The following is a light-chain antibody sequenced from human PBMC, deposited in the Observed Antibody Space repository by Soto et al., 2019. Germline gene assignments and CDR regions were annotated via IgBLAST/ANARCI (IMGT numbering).Light chain of an antibody. CDR1: ESIRDY. Sequence: IRMTQSPSSLSASVGDRVTITCRASESIRDYLKWYQHETGKAPNLLIYAASTLQSGVPSRFSGSGSGTDFTLTISSLQPEDFATYFCKQSYSTPITFGQGTRLE. CDR3: KQSYSTPIT. CDR2: AAS. J-gene: IGKJ5*01. V-gene: IGKV1-39*01.